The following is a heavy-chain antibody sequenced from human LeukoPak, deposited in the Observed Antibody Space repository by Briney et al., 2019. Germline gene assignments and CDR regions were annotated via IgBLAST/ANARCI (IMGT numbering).Heavy chain of an antibody. J-gene: IGHJ4*02. CDR1: GGSISSGGYY. CDR2: IYYSGST. D-gene: IGHD1-14*01. CDR3: ARGDKPGLPFGFDY. V-gene: IGHV4-31*03. Sequence: PSQTLSLTCTVSGGSISSGGYYWSWIRQHPGKGLEWIGYIYYSGSTYYNPSLKSRVTISVDTPKNQFSLKLSSVTAADTAVYYCARGDKPGLPFGFDYWGQGTLVTVSS.